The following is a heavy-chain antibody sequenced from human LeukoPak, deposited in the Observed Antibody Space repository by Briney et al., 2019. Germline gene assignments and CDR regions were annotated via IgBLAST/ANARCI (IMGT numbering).Heavy chain of an antibody. Sequence: QSGGSLRLSCAASGFTFSSYAMSWVRQAPGKGLEWVSAISGSGGSTYYADSVKGRFTISRDNSKNTLYLQMNSLRAEDTAVYYCARAFRGYHFLHWGQGTLVTVSS. V-gene: IGHV3-23*01. J-gene: IGHJ1*01. CDR1: GFTFSSYA. D-gene: IGHD3-22*01. CDR3: ARAFRGYHFLH. CDR2: ISGSGGST.